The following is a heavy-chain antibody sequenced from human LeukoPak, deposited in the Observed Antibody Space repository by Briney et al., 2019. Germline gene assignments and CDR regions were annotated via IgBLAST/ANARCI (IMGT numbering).Heavy chain of an antibody. CDR3: ARQPNGDSGGYFDY. D-gene: IGHD4-17*01. Sequence: SETLSLTCTVSGGSISSKSYYWGWIRQPPGKGLESIGSKSNSGSSYYNPSLRGRVTMSIDTPNNQFSLRLDSVTAADTAVYFCARQPNGDSGGYFDYWGQGALVTVSS. V-gene: IGHV4-39*07. CDR1: GGSISSKSYY. CDR2: KSNSGSS. J-gene: IGHJ4*02.